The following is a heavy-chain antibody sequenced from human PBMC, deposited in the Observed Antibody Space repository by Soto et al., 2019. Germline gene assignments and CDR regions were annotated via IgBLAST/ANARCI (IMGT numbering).Heavy chain of an antibody. Sequence: QVQLQQSGAGLLKPSETLSLTCDVYGGSFSDYIWTWIRQTPGKGLQWIGQINHSGSANYNPSLKSRVTISVHTSSSQFSLELSSVTAADTAVYYCARGLISGSHYSGGLYYFDSWGQGTQVTVSS. V-gene: IGHV4-34*01. CDR3: ARGLISGSHYSGGLYYFDS. J-gene: IGHJ4*02. CDR2: INHSGSA. CDR1: GGSFSDYI. D-gene: IGHD1-26*01.